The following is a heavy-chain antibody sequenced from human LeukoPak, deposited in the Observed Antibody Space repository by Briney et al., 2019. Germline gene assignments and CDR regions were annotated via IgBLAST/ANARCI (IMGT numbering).Heavy chain of an antibody. D-gene: IGHD3-3*01. J-gene: IGHJ4*02. CDR3: AKTPVRRFPLYFDY. Sequence: PGGSLRLSCAASGFTFSSYAMSWVRQAPGKGLEWVSGISGSGGSTDYADSLKGRFTISRDNSKNTLYLQMNSLRAEDTAVYHCAKTPVRRFPLYFDYWGQGTLVTVSS. CDR2: ISGSGGST. CDR1: GFTFSSYA. V-gene: IGHV3-23*01.